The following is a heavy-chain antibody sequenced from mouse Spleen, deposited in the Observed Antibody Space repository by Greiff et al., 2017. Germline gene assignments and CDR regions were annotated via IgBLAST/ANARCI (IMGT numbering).Heavy chain of an antibody. Sequence: RPGQGLEWIARIYPGSGNTYYNEKFKGKATLTAEKSSSTAYMQLSSLTSEDSAVYFCARFGSSYWGQGTTLTVSS. CDR3: ARFGSSY. D-gene: IGHD1-1*01. CDR2: IYPGSGNT. V-gene: IGHV1-76*01. J-gene: IGHJ2*01.